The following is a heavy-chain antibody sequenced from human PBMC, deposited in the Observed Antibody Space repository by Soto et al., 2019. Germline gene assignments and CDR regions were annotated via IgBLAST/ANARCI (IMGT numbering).Heavy chain of an antibody. CDR2: ISYDGSNK. J-gene: IGHJ6*02. CDR3: AKPPVRSSGWGPTYYYYGMDV. Sequence: QVQLVESGGGVVQPGRSLRLSCAASGFTFSSYGMHWVRQAPGKGLEWVAVISYDGSNKYYADSVKGRFTISRDNSKNTLYLQMNSLRAEDTAVYYCAKPPVRSSGWGPTYYYYGMDVWGQGTTVTVSS. CDR1: GFTFSSYG. V-gene: IGHV3-30*18. D-gene: IGHD6-19*01.